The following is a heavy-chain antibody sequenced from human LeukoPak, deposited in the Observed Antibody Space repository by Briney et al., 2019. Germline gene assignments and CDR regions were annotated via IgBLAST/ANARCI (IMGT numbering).Heavy chain of an antibody. J-gene: IGHJ6*02. D-gene: IGHD6-19*01. CDR3: ARGDPGAVAASYYCGLDV. CDR2: MYPNSGNT. CDR1: GYTFSTYD. Sequence: ASVKVSCKASGYTFSTYDINWVRQATGQGLERMGWMYPNSGNTGYAQKFQGRVTMTRNTSISTAYMELSSLRSDDTAVYFCARGDPGAVAASYYCGLDVWGQGTTVIVSS. V-gene: IGHV1-8*01.